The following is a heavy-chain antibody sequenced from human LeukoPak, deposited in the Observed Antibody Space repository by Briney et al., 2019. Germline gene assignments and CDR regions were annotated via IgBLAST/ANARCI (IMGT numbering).Heavy chain of an antibody. CDR3: AREIYDYGGISPANFDY. CDR2: INTNSGGT. V-gene: IGHV1-2*02. D-gene: IGHD4-23*01. J-gene: IGHJ4*02. Sequence: GASVKVSCKASGYTFTGNYMHWVRQAPGQGLEWMGWINTNSGGTNYAQKLQRRVTMTRDTSTSTAYMELSRLRSDAAAVYYCAREIYDYGGISPANFDYWGEGTLVTVSS. CDR1: GYTFTGNY.